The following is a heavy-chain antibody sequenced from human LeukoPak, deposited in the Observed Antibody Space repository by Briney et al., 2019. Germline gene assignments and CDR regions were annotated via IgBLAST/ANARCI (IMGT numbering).Heavy chain of an antibody. CDR1: GGSISSSSSY. Sequence: SETLSLTCTVSGGSISSSSSYWGWIRQPPGKGLEWIGSIYYSGSTYYNPSLKSRVTISVDTSKNQFSLKLSSVTAADTAVYYCARGPPRVAVPWYFDLWGRGTLVTVSS. CDR2: IYYSGST. V-gene: IGHV4-39*07. D-gene: IGHD6-19*01. J-gene: IGHJ2*01. CDR3: ARGPPRVAVPWYFDL.